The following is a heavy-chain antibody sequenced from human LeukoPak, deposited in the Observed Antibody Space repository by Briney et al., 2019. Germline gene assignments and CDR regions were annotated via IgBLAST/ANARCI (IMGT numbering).Heavy chain of an antibody. CDR3: ARNNGMDV. V-gene: IGHV1-46*01. CDR1: GYTFPSYF. Sequence: VASVKVSCKASGYTFPSYFMHWVRQAPGQGLEWMGIINPTGGSTTYAQKFQGRVTMTRDTSTSTVYMELSSLRSDDTAVYYCARNNGMDVWGQGTTVIVSS. J-gene: IGHJ6*02. CDR2: INPTGGST.